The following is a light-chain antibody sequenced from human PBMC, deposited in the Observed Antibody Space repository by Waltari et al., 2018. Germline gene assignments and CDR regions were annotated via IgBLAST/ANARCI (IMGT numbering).Light chain of an antibody. J-gene: IGKJ3*01. Sequence: DIQMNQSPSSLSASVGDRVTITCQASQDITNCLNWYQQKPGQAPKLLIYDASNLKTGVPSRFSGRGFGTDFTFTISSLQPEDVATYYCQQYDVLQYTFGPGTKVNLK. V-gene: IGKV1-33*01. CDR1: QDITNC. CDR2: DAS. CDR3: QQYDVLQYT.